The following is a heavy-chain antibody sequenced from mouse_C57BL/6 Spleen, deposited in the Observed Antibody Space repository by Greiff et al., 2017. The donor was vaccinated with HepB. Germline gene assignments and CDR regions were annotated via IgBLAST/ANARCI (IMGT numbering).Heavy chain of an antibody. J-gene: IGHJ2*01. CDR1: GYTFTSYW. CDR3: ARIERITTVVATDY. D-gene: IGHD1-1*01. V-gene: IGHV1-64*01. Sequence: VQLKQPGAELVKPGASVKLSCKASGYTFTSYWMHWVKQRPGQGLEWIGMIHPNSGSTNYNEKFKSKATLTVDKSSSTAYMQLSSLTSEDSAVYYCARIERITTVVATDYWGQGTTLTVSS. CDR2: IHPNSGST.